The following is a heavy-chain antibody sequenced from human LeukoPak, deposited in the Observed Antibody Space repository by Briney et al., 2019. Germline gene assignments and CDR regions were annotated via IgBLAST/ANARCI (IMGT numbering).Heavy chain of an antibody. D-gene: IGHD6-19*01. CDR1: GYTFTSYY. V-gene: IGHV1-46*01. Sequence: GASVKVSCKASGYTFTSYYMHWVRQAPGQGLEWMGIINPSGGSTSYAQKFQGRVTITRNTSISTAYMELSSLRSEDTAVYYCARAPASNVAVAGGGWFDPWGQGTLVTVSS. J-gene: IGHJ5*02. CDR2: INPSGGST. CDR3: ARAPASNVAVAGGGWFDP.